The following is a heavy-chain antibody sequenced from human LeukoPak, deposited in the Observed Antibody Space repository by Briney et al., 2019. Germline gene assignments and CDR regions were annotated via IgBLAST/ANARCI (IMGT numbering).Heavy chain of an antibody. D-gene: IGHD3-22*01. CDR1: GFTFSSYE. Sequence: GGSLRLSCAASGFTFSSYEMNWVRQAPGKGLEWVSYISSSGSTIYYADSVKGRFTISRDNAKNSLYLQMNSLRAEDTAVYYCAKDRYYDSSGYNDYWGQGTLVTVSS. CDR2: ISSSGSTI. CDR3: AKDRYYDSSGYNDY. V-gene: IGHV3-48*03. J-gene: IGHJ4*02.